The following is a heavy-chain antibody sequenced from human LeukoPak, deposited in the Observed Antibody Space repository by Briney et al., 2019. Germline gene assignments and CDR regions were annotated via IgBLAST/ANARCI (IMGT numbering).Heavy chain of an antibody. Sequence: GASVKVSCKASGYTFTSYDINWVRQATGQGLEWMGWMNPNSGNTGYAQKFQGRVTMTRNTSISTAYMELSSLRSEDTAVYYCARSFPFDYYDSSGYIYHFDYWGQGTPVTVSS. CDR3: ARSFPFDYYDSSGYIYHFDY. D-gene: IGHD3-22*01. CDR1: GYTFTSYD. V-gene: IGHV1-8*01. J-gene: IGHJ4*02. CDR2: MNPNSGNT.